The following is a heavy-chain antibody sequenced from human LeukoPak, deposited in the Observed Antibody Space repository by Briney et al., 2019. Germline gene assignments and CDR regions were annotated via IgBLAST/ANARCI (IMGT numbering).Heavy chain of an antibody. CDR3: ARSIAAAKKPYDAFDI. CDR1: GGSISSSSYY. V-gene: IGHV4-39*01. CDR2: IYYSGNT. J-gene: IGHJ3*02. Sequence: SETLSLTCTISGGSISSSSYYWGWIRQPPGKGLEWIGTIYYSGNTYYNPSLKSRVTISVDTSKNQFSLKLNSVTAADTAVYYCARSIAAAKKPYDAFDIWGQGTMVTVSS. D-gene: IGHD6-13*01.